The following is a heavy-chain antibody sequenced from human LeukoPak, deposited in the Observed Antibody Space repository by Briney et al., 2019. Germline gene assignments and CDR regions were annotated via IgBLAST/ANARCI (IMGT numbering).Heavy chain of an antibody. CDR3: AKDFLPSTGIFDY. V-gene: IGHV3-23*01. J-gene: IGHJ4*02. Sequence: GGSLRLSCAASGFTFSSYAMSWARQAPGKGLEWVSAISGSGGSAYYADSAKGRFTISRDNSKNTLYLQMNSLRAEDTAVYYCAKDFLPSTGIFDYWGQGTLVTVSS. CDR1: GFTFSSYA. D-gene: IGHD1-1*01. CDR2: ISGSGGSA.